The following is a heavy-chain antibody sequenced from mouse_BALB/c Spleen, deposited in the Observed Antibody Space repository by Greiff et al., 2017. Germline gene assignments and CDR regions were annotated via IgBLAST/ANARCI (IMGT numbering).Heavy chain of an antibody. D-gene: IGHD2-14*01. CDR2: INPSNGGT. CDR3: TRGYYRSVWYFDV. J-gene: IGHJ1*01. CDR1: GYTFTSYY. Sequence: VKLVESGAELVKPGASVKLSCKASGYTFTSYYMYWVKQRPGQGLEWIGEINPSNGGTNFNEKFKSKATLTVDKSSSTAYMQLSSLTSEDSAVYYCTRGYYRSVWYFDVWGAGTTVTVSS. V-gene: IGHV1S81*02.